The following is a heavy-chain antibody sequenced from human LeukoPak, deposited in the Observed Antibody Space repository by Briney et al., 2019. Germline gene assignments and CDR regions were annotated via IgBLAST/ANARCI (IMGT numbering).Heavy chain of an antibody. CDR2: IYYSGST. CDR1: GGSISSYY. D-gene: IGHD6-19*01. J-gene: IGHJ1*01. CDR3: ANLAVADDRQVEYFQH. V-gene: IGHV4-59*01. Sequence: PETLSLTCTVSGGSISSYYWSWNRQPPGKGLEWIGYIYYSGSTNYNPSLKSRVTISVDTSKNQFSLKLSSVTAADTAVYYCANLAVADDRQVEYFQHWGQGTLVTVSS.